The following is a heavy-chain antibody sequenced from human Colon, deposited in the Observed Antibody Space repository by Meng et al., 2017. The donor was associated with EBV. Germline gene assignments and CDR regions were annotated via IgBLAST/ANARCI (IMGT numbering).Heavy chain of an antibody. CDR1: GWVFRDYY. Sequence: QVNFRQWGAGPLKPSETLSRSCAVYGWVFRDYYWTWIRHPPGKGLEWIGEIDHRGNTKYNPSLKSRVTISLDTSKKQFSLKVSSVTAADSAVYYCARRGPSGNFSPWSQGALVTVSS. V-gene: IGHV4-34*01. J-gene: IGHJ5*02. CDR3: ARRGPSGNFSP. CDR2: IDHRGNT. D-gene: IGHD3-10*01.